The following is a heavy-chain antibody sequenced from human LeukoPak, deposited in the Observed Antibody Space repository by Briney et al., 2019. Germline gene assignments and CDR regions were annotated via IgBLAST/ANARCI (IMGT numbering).Heavy chain of an antibody. CDR3: ARFIGYCSSLSCYPGKSWFDP. J-gene: IGHJ5*02. V-gene: IGHV3-7*05. Sequence: GGSLRLSCAASGFTFSSYWMIWVRQAPGKGLEWVAKIKQDGSEIDYVDSVKGRFTVSRDNAKNSLYLEVNSLRAEDTAVYFCARFIGYCSSLSCYPGKSWFDPWGQGSVVTVSS. D-gene: IGHD2-2*01. CDR2: IKQDGSEI. CDR1: GFTFSSYW.